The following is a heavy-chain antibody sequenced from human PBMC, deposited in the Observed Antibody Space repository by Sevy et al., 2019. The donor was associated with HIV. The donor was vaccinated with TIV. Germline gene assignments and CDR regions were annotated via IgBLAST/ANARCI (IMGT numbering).Heavy chain of an antibody. D-gene: IGHD6-6*01. Sequence: GGSLRLSCAASGFTFSSYAMHWVRQAPGKGLEWVAVIWYDGSNKYYADSVKGRFTISRDNSKNTLYLQMNSLRAEDTAVYYCARDAGDGEDGNDAFDIWGQGTMVTVSS. CDR1: GFTFSSYA. CDR3: ARDAGDGEDGNDAFDI. CDR2: IWYDGSNK. V-gene: IGHV3-33*01. J-gene: IGHJ3*02.